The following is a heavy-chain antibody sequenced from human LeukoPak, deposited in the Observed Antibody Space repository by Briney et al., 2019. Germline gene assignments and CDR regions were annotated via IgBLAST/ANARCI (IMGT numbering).Heavy chain of an antibody. J-gene: IGHJ4*02. V-gene: IGHV4-31*02. CDR1: GGSISGYY. Sequence: SQTLALTCTVSGGSISGYYWGWTRQRPGRGLQWIGFISETGSTDYNPPLERRITMSVDNSRNQVSLRVRYATAADTAIYYCARHRRKYAREYHFDSWGQGILVSVSS. CDR3: ARHRRKYAREYHFDS. CDR2: ISETGST. D-gene: IGHD2/OR15-2a*01.